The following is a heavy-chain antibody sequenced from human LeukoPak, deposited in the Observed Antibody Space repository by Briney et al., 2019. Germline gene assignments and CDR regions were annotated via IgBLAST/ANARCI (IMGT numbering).Heavy chain of an antibody. D-gene: IGHD4-23*01. CDR3: ARDRYGGNSGEFDY. Sequence: PTETLSLTCTVSGGSISSYYWSWIRQPPGKGLEWIGYIYYSGTTNYNPSLKSRVTILVDTSKHQFSLKVSSVSAADTAVYYCARDRYGGNSGEFDYWGQGTLVTVSS. CDR1: GGSISSYY. V-gene: IGHV4-59*01. J-gene: IGHJ4*02. CDR2: IYYSGTT.